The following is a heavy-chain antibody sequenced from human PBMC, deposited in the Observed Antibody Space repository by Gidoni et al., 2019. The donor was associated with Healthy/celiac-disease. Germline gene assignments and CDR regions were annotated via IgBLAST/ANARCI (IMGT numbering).Heavy chain of an antibody. CDR3: AREDRGEAFDI. V-gene: IGHV3-30-3*01. CDR1: GFTFSSYA. CDR2: ISYDGSNK. Sequence: QVQLVESGGGVVQPGRSLRLSCAVSGFTFSSYAMHWVRQAPGKGLEWVAVISYDGSNKYYADSVKGRFTISRDNSKNTLYLQMNSLRAEDTAVYYCAREDRGEAFDIWGQGTMVTVSS. J-gene: IGHJ3*02. D-gene: IGHD2-15*01.